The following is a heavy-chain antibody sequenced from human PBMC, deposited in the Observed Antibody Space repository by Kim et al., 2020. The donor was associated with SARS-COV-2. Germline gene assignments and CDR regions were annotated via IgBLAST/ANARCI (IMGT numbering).Heavy chain of an antibody. CDR3: ARRFDFFYYAMDV. J-gene: IGHJ6*02. CDR2: ISSTGGSA. D-gene: IGHD3-3*01. Sequence: GGSLRLSCAASGFTFSDYAIHWVRQAPGKGLEYVSAISSTGGSAYYASSLRGRFTVSRDNSKNTLYLHMGSLRVEDTAVYYCARRFDFFYYAMDVWGHGTTVTVSS. V-gene: IGHV3-64*01. CDR1: GFTFSDYA.